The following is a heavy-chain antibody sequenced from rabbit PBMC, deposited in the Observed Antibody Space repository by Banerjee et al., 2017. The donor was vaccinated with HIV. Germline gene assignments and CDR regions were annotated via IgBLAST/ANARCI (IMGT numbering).Heavy chain of an antibody. Sequence: QEQLEESGGGLVQPGESLTLTCKASGFSLSSYWMSWVRQAPGKGLEWIGIIYAGKSSTDYASWVNGRFTISSDNAQNTVSLQLNSLTAADTATYFCLRRWHSTDLWGPGTLVTVS. D-gene: IGHD7-1*01. CDR3: LRRWHSTDL. J-gene: IGHJ4*01. CDR2: IYAGKSST. V-gene: IGHV1S33*01. CDR1: GFSLSSYW.